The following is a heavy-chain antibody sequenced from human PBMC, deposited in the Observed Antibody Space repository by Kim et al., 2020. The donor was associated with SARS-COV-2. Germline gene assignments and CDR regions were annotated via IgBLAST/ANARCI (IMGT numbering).Heavy chain of an antibody. CDR1: GFTFSRYW. Sequence: GGSLRLSCAASGFTFSRYWMHWVRQAPGKGLVWVSHINGDGRSTSYADSVKGRVTISRDNAKNTLYLQMNSLRAEDTAVYYCARGGSGSLDYWGQGTPGHRLL. J-gene: IGHJ4*02. D-gene: IGHD3-16*01. CDR2: INGDGRST. CDR3: ARGGSGSLDY. V-gene: IGHV3-74*01.